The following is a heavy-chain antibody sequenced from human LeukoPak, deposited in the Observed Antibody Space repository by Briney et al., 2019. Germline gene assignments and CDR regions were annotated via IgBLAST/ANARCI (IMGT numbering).Heavy chain of an antibody. J-gene: IGHJ3*02. V-gene: IGHV1-8*02. CDR2: MNPNSGNT. D-gene: IGHD3-22*01. Sequence: ASVKVSCKASGYTFTSYYMHWVRQAPGQGLEWMGWMNPNSGNTGYAQKFQGRVTMTRNTSISTAYMELSSLRSEDTAVYYCARSSSGDAFDIWGQGTMVTVSS. CDR1: GYTFTSYY. CDR3: ARSSSGDAFDI.